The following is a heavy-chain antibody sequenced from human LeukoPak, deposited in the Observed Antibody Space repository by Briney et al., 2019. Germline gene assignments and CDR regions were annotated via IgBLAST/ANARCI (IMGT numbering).Heavy chain of an antibody. D-gene: IGHD5-24*01. Sequence: QTGGSLRLSCAASGFTFSSSAMSWVRQAPGKGLEWVSSISGSGSGGSTCYADSVKGRFTISRDNSKNTLYLQMNSLRAEDTAVYYCAKPVEMATGRSTLGYWGQGTLVTVSS. CDR3: AKPVEMATGRSTLGY. CDR1: GFTFSSSA. J-gene: IGHJ4*02. CDR2: ISGSGSGGST. V-gene: IGHV3-23*01.